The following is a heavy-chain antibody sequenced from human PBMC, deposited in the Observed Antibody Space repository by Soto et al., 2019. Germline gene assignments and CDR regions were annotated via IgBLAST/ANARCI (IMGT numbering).Heavy chain of an antibody. V-gene: IGHV1-18*04. CDR3: ARDPQIFDH. CDR2: ISAYNGNT. CDR1: GYTFTSYG. J-gene: IGHJ4*02. Sequence: ASVKVSCTASGYTFTSYGSIWVRQAPGQGLEWMGWISAYNGNTKYAQKFQGRVTMTTDTSTSTAYMELRSLRSDDTAVYYCARDPQIFDHWGQGTLVTVSS.